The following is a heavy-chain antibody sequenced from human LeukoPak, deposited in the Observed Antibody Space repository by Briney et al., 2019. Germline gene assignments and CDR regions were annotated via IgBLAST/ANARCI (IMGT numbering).Heavy chain of an antibody. J-gene: IGHJ3*01. CDR2: INRDGTHT. V-gene: IGHV3-74*01. CDR1: RFIFNNSW. CDR3: ARDDYQSGALDL. D-gene: IGHD3-16*01. Sequence: GGSLRLSCAASRFIFNNSWMHWVRQLPGKGLVWVSRINRDGTHTNYADFVKGRFTISRDNAKNTLYLQMNSLRPEDTAVYYCARDDYQSGALDLWGQGTMVTVSS.